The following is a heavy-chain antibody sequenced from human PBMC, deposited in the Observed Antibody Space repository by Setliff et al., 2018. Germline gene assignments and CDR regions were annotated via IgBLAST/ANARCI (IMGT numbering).Heavy chain of an antibody. Sequence: ASVKVSCKASGGTFSSYTISWVRQAPGQGLEWMGRIIPILGIANYAQKFQGRVTITADKSTSTAYMELSSLRSEDTAVYYCARNISLGKAAVWFGELKGWFDPWGQGTLVTVSS. D-gene: IGHD3-10*01. V-gene: IGHV1-69*02. CDR2: IIPILGIA. J-gene: IGHJ5*02. CDR1: GGTFSSYT. CDR3: ARNISLGKAAVWFGELKGWFDP.